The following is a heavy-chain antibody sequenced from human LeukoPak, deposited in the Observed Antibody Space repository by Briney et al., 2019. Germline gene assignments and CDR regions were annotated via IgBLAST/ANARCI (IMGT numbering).Heavy chain of an antibody. Sequence: GGSLRLSCAASGFKFSSYEMNWVRQAPGKGLEWVSSISSSSSYIYYADSVKGRFTISRDNAKNSLYLQMNSLRAEDTAVYYCARDPTPEVRGVPNWFDPWGQGTLVTVSS. J-gene: IGHJ5*02. CDR2: ISSSSSYI. CDR1: GFKFSSYE. D-gene: IGHD3-10*01. V-gene: IGHV3-21*01. CDR3: ARDPTPEVRGVPNWFDP.